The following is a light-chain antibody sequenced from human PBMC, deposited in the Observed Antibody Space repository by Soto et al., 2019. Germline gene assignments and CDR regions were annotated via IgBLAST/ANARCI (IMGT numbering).Light chain of an antibody. V-gene: IGKV3-11*01. CDR3: QQRLNWPPG. Sequence: EIVLTQSPPTLSLSPGERATLSCRASQSVTNYIAWYQQRPGQAPRLLIYDASNRASGVPARFSGSGSGTDFTLTISDLEPADFGLYYCQQRLNWPPGFGQGTKVDIK. CDR1: QSVTNY. CDR2: DAS. J-gene: IGKJ1*01.